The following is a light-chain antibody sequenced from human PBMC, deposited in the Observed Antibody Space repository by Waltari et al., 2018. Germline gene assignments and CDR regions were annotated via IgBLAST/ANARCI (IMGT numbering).Light chain of an antibody. CDR1: QGITNS. CDR3: QQLKSYPLT. Sequence: DIQMTKSPSSLSASVGDRVTITCRASQGITNSLAWFQKKPGEAPRSLIYAASTMQSGVPSRCSGSGAGTDFTLTISSLQPEDSATYDGQQLKSYPLTFGGGTKVEI. CDR2: AAS. J-gene: IGKJ4*01. V-gene: IGKV1-16*01.